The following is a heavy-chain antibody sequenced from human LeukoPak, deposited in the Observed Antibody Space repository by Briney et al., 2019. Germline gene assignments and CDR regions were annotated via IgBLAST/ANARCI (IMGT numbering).Heavy chain of an antibody. J-gene: IGHJ5*01. CDR2: IKEDGSHK. CDR1: GFTSSSYW. Sequence: RPGGSLRLSCAASGFTSSSYWMAWVRQAPGKGLEWVGNIKEDGSHKYYVDSVKGRFTISRDNARNSLYLQMNSLRAEDTAVYYCARDKGYNCFDSWGQGTLVTVSS. V-gene: IGHV3-7*04. CDR3: ARDKGYNCFDS.